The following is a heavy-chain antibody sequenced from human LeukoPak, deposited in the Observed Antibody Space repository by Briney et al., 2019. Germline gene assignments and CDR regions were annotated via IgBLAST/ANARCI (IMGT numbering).Heavy chain of an antibody. J-gene: IGHJ4*02. CDR1: GGSFSGDY. D-gene: IGHD3-22*01. Sequence: SETLSLTCAVYGGSFSGDYWSWIRQPPGKGLEWIGEIYHSVRTNYNPSLKSRVTISVDTSKNQLSLKLNSVTAADTAVYYCARPINYYDNSPLHWGQGTLVTVSS. CDR3: ARPINYYDNSPLH. CDR2: IYHSVRT. V-gene: IGHV4-34*01.